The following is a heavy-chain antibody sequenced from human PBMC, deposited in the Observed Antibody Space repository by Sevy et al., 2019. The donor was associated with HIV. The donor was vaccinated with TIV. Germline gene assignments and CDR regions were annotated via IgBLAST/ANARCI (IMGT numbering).Heavy chain of an antibody. J-gene: IGHJ2*01. CDR3: AIGHLRRDGYNYWFFEL. CDR1: GFTFSGYW. V-gene: IGHV3-7*01. CDR2: IKQDVSEK. Sequence: GGSLRLSCAASGFTFSGYWMSWVRQAPGKGLEWVANIKQDVSEKYYVGSVKGRFTISRDNARNSLYLLMNSLRAEDTAIYYCAIGHLRRDGYNYWFFELWGRGTLVTVSS. D-gene: IGHD5-12*01.